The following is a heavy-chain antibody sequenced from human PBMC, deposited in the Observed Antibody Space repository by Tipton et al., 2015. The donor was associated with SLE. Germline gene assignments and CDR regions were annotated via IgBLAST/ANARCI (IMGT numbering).Heavy chain of an antibody. CDR3: ARVGAFSSSSGLD. CDR1: GFTFSSYE. D-gene: IGHD6-6*01. V-gene: IGHV3-48*03. CDR2: ISSSGSTI. J-gene: IGHJ4*02. Sequence: SLRLSCAASGFTFSSYEMNWVRQAPGKGLEWVSYISSSGSTIYYADSVKGRFTISRDNAKNSLYLQMNSLRAEDTAVYYCARVGAFSSSSGLDWGQGTLVTVSS.